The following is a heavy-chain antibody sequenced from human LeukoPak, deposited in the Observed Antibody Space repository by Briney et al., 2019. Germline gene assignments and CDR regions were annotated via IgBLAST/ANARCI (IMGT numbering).Heavy chain of an antibody. Sequence: SETLSLTCTVSGGPISSNSHSWEWIRQPPGKGLEWIANIYYSGNTNYNPSLESRVTISVDASENQFSLKLNSVTAADTAVYYCARRIHGSSHVDCWGQGTLVTVSS. D-gene: IGHD6-13*01. CDR1: GGPISSNSHS. CDR3: ARRIHGSSHVDC. J-gene: IGHJ4*02. CDR2: IYYSGNT. V-gene: IGHV4-39*01.